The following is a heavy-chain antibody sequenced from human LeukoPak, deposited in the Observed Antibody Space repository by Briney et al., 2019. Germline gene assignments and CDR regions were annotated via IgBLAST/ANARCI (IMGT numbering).Heavy chain of an antibody. J-gene: IGHJ3*02. CDR2: INWNGGST. V-gene: IGHV3-20*04. D-gene: IGHD6-13*01. Sequence: RAGGSLRLSCAASGFTFDDYSMTWVRQAPGKGLEWVSGINWNGGSTGYADSVKGRFTISRDNAKNSLYLQMNSLRAEDTALYYCARVIAAAGNDAFDIWGQGTMVTVSS. CDR1: GFTFDDYS. CDR3: ARVIAAAGNDAFDI.